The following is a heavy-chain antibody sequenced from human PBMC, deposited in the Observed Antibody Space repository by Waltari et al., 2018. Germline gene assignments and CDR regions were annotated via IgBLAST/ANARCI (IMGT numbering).Heavy chain of an antibody. CDR1: GGSISSYY. CDR3: ARVAAMVTPYYYYYYMDV. Sequence: QVQLQESGPGLVKPSETLSLTCTVSGGSISSYYWSWIRQPPGKGLEWIGYIYYSGSTNYNPSLKSRVTISVDTSKNQFSLKLSSVTAADTAVYYCARVAAMVTPYYYYYYMDVWGKGTTITVSS. CDR2: IYYSGST. V-gene: IGHV4-59*01. J-gene: IGHJ6*03. D-gene: IGHD5-18*01.